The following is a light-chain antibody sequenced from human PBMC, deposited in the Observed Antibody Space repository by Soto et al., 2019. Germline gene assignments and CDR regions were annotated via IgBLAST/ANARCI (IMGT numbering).Light chain of an antibody. CDR1: SGYSNYK. V-gene: IGLV9-49*01. CDR3: GADHGSGRL. CDR2: VGTGGIVG. J-gene: IGLJ3*02. Sequence: QPVLTQPPSASASLGASVTLTCTLSSGYSNYKVDWYQQRPGKGPRFVMRVGTGGIVGSKGDGIPDRFSVLGSGLNRYLTIKNIQEEDESDYHCGADHGSGRLFGGGTKLTVL.